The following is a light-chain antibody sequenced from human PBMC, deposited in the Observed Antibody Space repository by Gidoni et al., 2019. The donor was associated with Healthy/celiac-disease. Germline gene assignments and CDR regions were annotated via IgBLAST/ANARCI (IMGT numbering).Light chain of an antibody. CDR3: RQYGSSPPIT. V-gene: IGKV3-20*01. CDR1: QSVSSSY. CDR2: GAS. Sequence: EIVLTQSPGTLSLSPGERATLSCRASQSVSSSYLAWYQQKPGQAPRLLIYGASSRATGIPDRFSGSGSGTDFTLTISRLEPEDFAVYYCRQYGSSPPITFXPXTKVDIK. J-gene: IGKJ3*01.